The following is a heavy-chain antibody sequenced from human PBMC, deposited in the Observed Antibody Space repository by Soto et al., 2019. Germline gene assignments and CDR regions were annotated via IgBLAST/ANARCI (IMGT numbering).Heavy chain of an antibody. CDR2: INSDGSST. CDR3: AILLWFGELSRDYYYGMDV. CDR1: GFTFSSYW. D-gene: IGHD3-10*01. V-gene: IGHV3-74*01. Sequence: EVQLVESGGGLVQPGGSLRLSCAASGFTFSSYWMHWVRQAPGKGLVWVSRINSDGSSTSYADSVKGRFTISRDNAKNPLYLQMNSLRAEDTAVYYCAILLWFGELSRDYYYGMDVWGQGTTVTVSS. J-gene: IGHJ6*02.